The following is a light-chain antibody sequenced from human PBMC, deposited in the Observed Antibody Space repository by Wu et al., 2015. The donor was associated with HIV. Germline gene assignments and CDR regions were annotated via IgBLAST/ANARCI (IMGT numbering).Light chain of an antibody. CDR2: DVS. CDR1: QSVSSN. Sequence: EIVMTQSPATLSVSPGERATLSCRASQSVSSNLAWYQQKPGQTPRLLIYDVSSRATGIPDRFSGSGSGRDFTLTIRRLEPEDFAVYYCQQYSSSTWTFGQGTKVEIK. V-gene: IGKV3-20*01. J-gene: IGKJ1*01. CDR3: QQYSSSTWT.